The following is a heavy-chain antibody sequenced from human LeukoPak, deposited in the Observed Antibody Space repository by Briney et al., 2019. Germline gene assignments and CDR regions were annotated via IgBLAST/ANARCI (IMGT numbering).Heavy chain of an antibody. Sequence: SETQSLTCAVYGGSFSGYYWSWIRQPPGKGLEWIGEINHSGSTNYNPSLKSRGTISVDTSKNQFSLKLSSVTAADTAVYYCARTAYYDSSGRDYWGQGTLVTVSS. J-gene: IGHJ4*02. D-gene: IGHD3-22*01. V-gene: IGHV4-34*01. CDR1: GGSFSGYY. CDR2: INHSGST. CDR3: ARTAYYDSSGRDY.